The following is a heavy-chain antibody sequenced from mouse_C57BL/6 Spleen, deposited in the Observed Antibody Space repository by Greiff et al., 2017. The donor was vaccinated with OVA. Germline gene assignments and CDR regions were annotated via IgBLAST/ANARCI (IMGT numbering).Heavy chain of an antibody. Sequence: VQLQQSGAELARPGASVKLSCKASGYTFTSYGISWVKQRPGQGLEWIGEIYPRSGNTYYNEKFKGKATLTADKSSSTAYMELRSLTSEDSAVYFCAISTVVARYWYFEVWGTGTTVTVSS. CDR1: GYTFTSYG. CDR3: AISTVVARYWYFEV. V-gene: IGHV1-81*01. CDR2: IYPRSGNT. J-gene: IGHJ1*03. D-gene: IGHD1-1*01.